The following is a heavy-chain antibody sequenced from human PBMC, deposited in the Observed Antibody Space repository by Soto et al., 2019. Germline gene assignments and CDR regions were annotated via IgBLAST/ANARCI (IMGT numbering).Heavy chain of an antibody. D-gene: IGHD4-17*01. CDR1: GGSISSYY. J-gene: IGHJ5*02. Sequence: TSETLSLTCTVSGGSISSYYWSWIRQPPGKGLEWIGYIYYSGSTNYNPSLKSRVTISVDTSKNQFSLKLSSVTAADTAVYYCARDRQDYGWIWFDPWGQGTLVTVSS. V-gene: IGHV4-59*12. CDR2: IYYSGST. CDR3: ARDRQDYGWIWFDP.